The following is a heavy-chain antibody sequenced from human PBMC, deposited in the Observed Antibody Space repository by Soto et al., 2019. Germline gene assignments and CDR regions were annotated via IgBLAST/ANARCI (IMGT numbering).Heavy chain of an antibody. D-gene: IGHD6-6*01. CDR1: SGSFGSGIW. J-gene: IGHJ4*02. CDR3: VGAASLSPFDF. Sequence: VQLQDSGPGLVEPSGTLSLTCTASSGSFGSGIWWSWVRQPPGKGLEWIGELYHTGNPNYNPSLKSRLTMSGDESKYQFSLSVSSVTAADTAVYYCVGAASLSPFDFWGRGTLVTVSS. V-gene: IGHV4-4*02. CDR2: LYHTGNP.